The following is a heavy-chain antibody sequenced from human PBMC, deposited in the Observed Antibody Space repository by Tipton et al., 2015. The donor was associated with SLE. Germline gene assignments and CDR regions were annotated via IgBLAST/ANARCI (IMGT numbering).Heavy chain of an antibody. CDR2: ISYDGSNK. Sequence: SLRLSCAASGFTFSSYAMSWVRQAPGKGLEWVAVISYDGSNKYYADSVKGRFTISRDNSKNTLYLQMNSLRAEDTAVYYCARALITMIVVVITSLDYWGQGTLVTVSS. CDR1: GFTFSSYA. D-gene: IGHD3-22*01. CDR3: ARALITMIVVVITSLDY. J-gene: IGHJ4*02. V-gene: IGHV3-30-3*01.